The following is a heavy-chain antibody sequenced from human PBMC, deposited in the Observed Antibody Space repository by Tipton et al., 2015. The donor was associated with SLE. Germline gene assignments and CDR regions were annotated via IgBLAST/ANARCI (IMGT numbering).Heavy chain of an antibody. J-gene: IGHJ5*01. CDR2: INHSGST. CDR1: GGSFSGYY. V-gene: IGHV4-34*01. D-gene: IGHD6-13*01. CDR3: ARAQRLVRWFDP. Sequence: TLSLTCAVYGGSFSGYYWSWIRQSPGKGLEWIGEINHSGSTNYDPSLKSRVTISVDTSKKQFSLKVSSVTAADTAVYYCARAQRLVRWFDPWGQGTTVTVSS.